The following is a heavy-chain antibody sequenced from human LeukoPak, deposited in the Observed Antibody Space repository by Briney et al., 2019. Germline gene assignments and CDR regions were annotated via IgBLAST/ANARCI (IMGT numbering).Heavy chain of an antibody. CDR3: AKAKSVGYSYGFDY. Sequence: GGSLRLSCGASGFTFSNYWMSWVRQAPGKGLEWVSGISWNSGSIGYADSVKGRFTISRDNAKNSLYLQMNSLRAEDMALYYCAKAKSVGYSYGFDYWGQGTLVTVSS. D-gene: IGHD5-18*01. J-gene: IGHJ4*02. V-gene: IGHV3-9*03. CDR2: ISWNSGSI. CDR1: GFTFSNYW.